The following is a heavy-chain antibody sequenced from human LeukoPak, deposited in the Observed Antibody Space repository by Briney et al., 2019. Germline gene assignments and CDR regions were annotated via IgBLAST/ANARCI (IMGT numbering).Heavy chain of an antibody. CDR3: ARDFYGDFDY. D-gene: IGHD4-17*01. CDR2: INSDGSST. V-gene: IGHV3-74*01. Sequence: GGSLRLSCAASGFTFSSYWMHWVRQAPGKGLVWVSRINSDGSSTSYADSVKGRFNISRDNAKNTLYLQLNSRRAVDTAVYYCARDFYGDFDYWGQGTLVTVSS. CDR1: GFTFSSYW. J-gene: IGHJ4*02.